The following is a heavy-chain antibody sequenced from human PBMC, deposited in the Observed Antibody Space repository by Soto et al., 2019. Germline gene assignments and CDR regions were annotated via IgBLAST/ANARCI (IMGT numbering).Heavy chain of an antibody. CDR2: IWYDGSNK. V-gene: IGHV3-33*01. Sequence: QVQLVEAGGGVGQPGRSLRLSCAASGFTFSSYGMHWVRQAPGKGLEWVAVIWYDGSNKYYADYVKGRFTISRDNSKNTLYLQMNSLRAEDTAVYYCAREDGVTGGMDVWGQGAKGTVSS. J-gene: IGHJ6*02. D-gene: IGHD3-3*01. CDR3: AREDGVTGGMDV. CDR1: GFTFSSYG.